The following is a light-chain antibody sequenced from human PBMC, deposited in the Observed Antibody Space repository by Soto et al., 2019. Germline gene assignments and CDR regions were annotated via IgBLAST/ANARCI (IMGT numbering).Light chain of an antibody. Sequence: QSALTQPASVSGSPGQSITISCTGTSSNIGSYNFVSWYQQHPGKAPKVIIYEGNQRPSGVSNRFSGSKSGNTASLTISGLQVEDEADYYGCSYAGSSTYVFGTGTKLTVL. CDR1: SSNIGSYNF. J-gene: IGLJ1*01. CDR2: EGN. CDR3: CSYAGSSTYV. V-gene: IGLV2-23*01.